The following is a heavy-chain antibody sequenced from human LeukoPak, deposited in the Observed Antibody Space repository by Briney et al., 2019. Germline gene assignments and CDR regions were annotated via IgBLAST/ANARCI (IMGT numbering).Heavy chain of an antibody. V-gene: IGHV5-51*01. CDR1: GYSFSTYW. CDR3: ARRSSSSPGWFDP. J-gene: IGHJ5*02. D-gene: IGHD6-6*01. Sequence: GESQKISCRGSGYSFSTYWIGWVRQMPGKGLEWMGIIYPGDSDTKYSPSFQGQVTISADKSISTAYLQWSSLKASDSAMYYCARRSSSSPGWFDPWGQGTLVTVSS. CDR2: IYPGDSDT.